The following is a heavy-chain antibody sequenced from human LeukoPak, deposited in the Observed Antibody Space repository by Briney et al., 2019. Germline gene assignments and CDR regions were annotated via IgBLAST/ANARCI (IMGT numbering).Heavy chain of an antibody. J-gene: IGHJ4*01. Sequence: QAGGSLRLSCAASGFSFSRYYMSWVRQAPGKGLEWVSVLFSGGDTYYADSVKDRFSISRESSRETLFLQMNSLRADDTAVYYGARQGYDSGFDYWGHGTMVTVSS. CDR1: GFSFSRYY. CDR2: LFSGGDT. V-gene: IGHV3-66*04. D-gene: IGHD5-12*01. CDR3: ARQGYDSGFDY.